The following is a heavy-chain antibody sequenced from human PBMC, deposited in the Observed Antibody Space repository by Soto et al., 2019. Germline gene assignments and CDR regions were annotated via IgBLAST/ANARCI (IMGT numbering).Heavy chain of an antibody. CDR2: INPATGAA. CDR1: GYPVTAYY. V-gene: IGHV1-2*02. CDR3: ARGGGVGVAGSAAFDM. Sequence: QLHLVQSGAVVKKPGASVTVSCSASGYPVTAYYMHWVRQAPGRGLEWMGGINPATGAAKYTQTFRGRVTMTRDTSTSTVFRELSGLPSEDTAVFYCARGGGVGVAGSAAFDMWGQGTLVTVSS. D-gene: IGHD3-3*01. J-gene: IGHJ3*02.